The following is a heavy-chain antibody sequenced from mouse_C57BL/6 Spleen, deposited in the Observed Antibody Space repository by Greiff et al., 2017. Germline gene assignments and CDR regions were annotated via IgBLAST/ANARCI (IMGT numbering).Heavy chain of an antibody. V-gene: IGHV1-80*01. CDR2: IYPGDGDT. Sequence: VQLQQSGAELVKPGASVKISCKASGYAFSSYWMTWVKQRPGKGLEWIGQIYPGDGDTNYTGKFKGKSTLTADKSASTAFMQLSSLTSEDSAVYFCARYYVITGTISMDYWGQGTSVTVSA. CDR1: GYAFSSYW. CDR3: ARYYVITGTISMDY. D-gene: IGHD4-1*01. J-gene: IGHJ4*01.